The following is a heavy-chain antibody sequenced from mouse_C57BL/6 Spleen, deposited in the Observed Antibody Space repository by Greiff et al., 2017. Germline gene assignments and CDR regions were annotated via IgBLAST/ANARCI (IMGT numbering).Heavy chain of an antibody. V-gene: IGHV1-54*01. Sequence: VQLQQSGAELVRPGTSVKVSCKASGYAFTNYLIEWVKQRPGQGLEWIGVINPGGGGTNYNEKFKGKATLTAATSSRTAYMQLSSLPSEDSAVYFCARVGWLLRAMDYWGQGTSVTVSS. D-gene: IGHD2-3*01. CDR1: GYAFTNYL. J-gene: IGHJ4*01. CDR3: ARVGWLLRAMDY. CDR2: INPGGGGT.